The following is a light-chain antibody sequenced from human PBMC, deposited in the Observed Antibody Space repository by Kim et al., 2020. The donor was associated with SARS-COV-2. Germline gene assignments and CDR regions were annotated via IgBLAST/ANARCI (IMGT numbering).Light chain of an antibody. CDR2: ENN. Sequence: GHKVTISCTGSNSNIGNNYVSWYQHLPGTAPKLLIYENNKRPSGIPDRFSGSTSGTSATLGITGLQTGDEAAYYCGTWDNSLSAGVFGGGTQLTVL. CDR1: NSNIGNNY. J-gene: IGLJ3*02. CDR3: GTWDNSLSAGV. V-gene: IGLV1-51*01.